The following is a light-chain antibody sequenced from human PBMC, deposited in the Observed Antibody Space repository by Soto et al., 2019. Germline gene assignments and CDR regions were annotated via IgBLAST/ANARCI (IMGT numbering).Light chain of an antibody. J-gene: IGKJ1*01. V-gene: IGKV1-39*01. Sequence: DIQMTQSPSSLSASVGDRVTITCRASQSISSFLNWYQQKPGEAPKLLLYAATSLQSGVPSRFSGSGPATDLTPPISSLQPEDFATYYCHHTYTTPRTSGQGTTV. CDR1: QSISSF. CDR2: AAT. CDR3: HHTYTTPRT.